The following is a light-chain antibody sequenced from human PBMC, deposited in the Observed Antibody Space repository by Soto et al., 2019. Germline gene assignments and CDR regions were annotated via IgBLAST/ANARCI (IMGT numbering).Light chain of an antibody. V-gene: IGKV3-15*01. CDR2: DAS. CDR3: QQYYNWPRT. J-gene: IGKJ1*01. CDR1: QSVSSN. Sequence: EIVMTQSPATLSVSPGERATLSCRASQSVSSNLGWYQQKPGQAPRLLIYDASTTAAGIPARFSGSGSGTELTLTISNLQSEDFALYYCQQYYNWPRTFGQGTKVEIK.